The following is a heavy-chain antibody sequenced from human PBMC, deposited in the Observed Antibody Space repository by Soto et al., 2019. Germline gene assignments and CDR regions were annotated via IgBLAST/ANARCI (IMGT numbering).Heavy chain of an antibody. J-gene: IGHJ6*02. Sequence: ASVKVSCKASGYTFTSYGIRWVRQAPGQGLEWMGWISAYNGNTNYAQKLQGRVTMTTDTSTSTAYMELRSLRSDDTAVYYCARDRMYWNPGGYYGMDVWGQGTTVTVSS. V-gene: IGHV1-18*04. CDR2: ISAYNGNT. D-gene: IGHD1-1*01. CDR1: GYTFTSYG. CDR3: ARDRMYWNPGGYYGMDV.